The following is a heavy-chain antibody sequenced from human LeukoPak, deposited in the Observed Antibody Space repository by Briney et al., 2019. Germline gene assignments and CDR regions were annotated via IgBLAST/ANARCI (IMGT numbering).Heavy chain of an antibody. CDR1: GGSVSSSNW. CDR3: GYAEWYYFDY. CDR2: IYHSGST. J-gene: IGHJ4*02. D-gene: IGHD3-3*01. Sequence: TSETLSLTCAVSGGSVSSSNWWSWVRQPPGKGLEWIGEIYHSGSTNYNPSLKSRVTISVDKSKNQFSLKLSSVTAADTAVYYCGYAEWYYFDYWGQGTLVTVSS. V-gene: IGHV4-4*02.